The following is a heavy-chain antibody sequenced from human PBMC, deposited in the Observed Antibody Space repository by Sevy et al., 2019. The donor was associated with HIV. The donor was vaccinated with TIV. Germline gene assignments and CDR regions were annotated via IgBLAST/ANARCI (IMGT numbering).Heavy chain of an antibody. CDR2: IYLGDSDT. Sequence: GESLKISCKGSGYNFHTHWIGWVRQMPGKGLEWMGIIYLGDSDTRYSPSFQGQVTISADKPITTAYVHWSGRKASDTAVYYCAWGGGPAIVRGGFDVWGQGTMVTVSS. CDR1: GYNFHTHW. D-gene: IGHD3-10*02. V-gene: IGHV5-51*04. J-gene: IGHJ3*01. CDR3: AWGGGPAIVRGGFDV.